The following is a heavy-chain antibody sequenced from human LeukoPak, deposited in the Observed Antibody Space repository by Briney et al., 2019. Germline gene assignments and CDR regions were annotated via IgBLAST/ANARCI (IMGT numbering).Heavy chain of an antibody. D-gene: IGHD6-13*01. Sequence: GGSLRLSCAASGFTFNTYSMNWVRQAPGKGLEWVSSISSSSSYIFYADSVKGRFPISRDNAKNSLYLQMNSLRAEDTAVYYCARHRQQLVLSAFDIWGQGTMVTVSS. J-gene: IGHJ3*02. V-gene: IGHV3-21*01. CDR2: ISSSSSYI. CDR3: ARHRQQLVLSAFDI. CDR1: GFTFNTYS.